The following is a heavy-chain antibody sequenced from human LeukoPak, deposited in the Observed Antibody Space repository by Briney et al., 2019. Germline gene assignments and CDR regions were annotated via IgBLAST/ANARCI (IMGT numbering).Heavy chain of an antibody. CDR2: INHSGST. D-gene: IGHD2-15*01. CDR3: ANSGY. CDR1: GGSFSGYY. V-gene: IGHV4-34*01. J-gene: IGHJ4*02. Sequence: SETLSLTCAVYGGSFSGYYWSWIRQPPGKGLEWIGEINHSGSTNYNPSLKSRVTISVDTYKNQRSRKLSSVPAAGAAVYYCANSGYWGEGTLATVSS.